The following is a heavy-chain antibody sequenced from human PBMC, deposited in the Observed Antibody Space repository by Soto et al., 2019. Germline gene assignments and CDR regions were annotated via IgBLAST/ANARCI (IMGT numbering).Heavy chain of an antibody. D-gene: IGHD3-22*01. CDR3: ARAPRQYYYDSSGFDY. Sequence: GGSLRLSCAASGFTFANYAMSWVRQAPGKGLEWVSAITVSGANTYYTDSVRGRFTISRDNSKNTLYLQLNSLRAEDTAVYYCARAPRQYYYDSSGFDYWGKGTLVTVSS. CDR2: ITVSGANT. V-gene: IGHV3-23*01. J-gene: IGHJ4*02. CDR1: GFTFANYA.